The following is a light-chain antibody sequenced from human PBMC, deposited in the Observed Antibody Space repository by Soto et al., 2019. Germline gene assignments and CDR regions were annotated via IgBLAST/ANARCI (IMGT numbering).Light chain of an antibody. V-gene: IGKV1-39*01. CDR1: QSISSY. CDR3: QPSYSTRD. J-gene: IGKJ4*01. Sequence: DIQMTQSPSSLSASVGDRVTITCRASQSISSYLNWYQQKPGKAPKLLIYAASSLQSGVPSRFSGSGSGTDFTLTISSLQPEAFATYYCQPSYSTRDFGGGTKV. CDR2: AAS.